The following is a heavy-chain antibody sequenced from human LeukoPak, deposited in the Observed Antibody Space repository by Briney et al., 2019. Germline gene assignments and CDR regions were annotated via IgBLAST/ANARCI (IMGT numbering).Heavy chain of an antibody. D-gene: IGHD2-2*01. J-gene: IGHJ4*02. Sequence: PSETLSLTCADHGGSFSGYNGSWIRQPPGKGLEWIGEINHSGSTNYNPSLKSRVTISVDTSKNQFSLKLSSVTAADTAVYYCARGYCSSTSCYDFEYWGQGTLVTVSS. CDR3: ARGYCSSTSCYDFEY. CDR2: INHSGST. V-gene: IGHV4-34*01. CDR1: GGSFSGYN.